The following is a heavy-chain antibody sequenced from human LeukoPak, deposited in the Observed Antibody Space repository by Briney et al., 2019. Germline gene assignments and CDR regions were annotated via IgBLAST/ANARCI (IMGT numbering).Heavy chain of an antibody. V-gene: IGHV3-48*03. CDR1: GFTVSTYE. CDR2: ISSSGRTT. J-gene: IGHJ4*02. CDR3: ARLGRADTAMIF. Sequence: GGSLRLSCVASGFTVSTYEVNWARQAPGKGLEWVSYISSSGRTTYYADSVKGRLTVSRDNAKNSLYLQLSSLRAEDTAVYYCARLGRADTAMIFWGQGSLVTVSS. D-gene: IGHD5-18*01.